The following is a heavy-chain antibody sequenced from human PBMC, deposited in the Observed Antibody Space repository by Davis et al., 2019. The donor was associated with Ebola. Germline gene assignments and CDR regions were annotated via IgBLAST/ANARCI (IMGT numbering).Heavy chain of an antibody. Sequence: ASVKVSCKASGYTFTSYDINWVRQATGQGLEWMGWMNPNSGNTGYAQKFQGRVTMTRNTSISTAYMELSSLRSEDTAVYYCARVCSGGSCYYYYGMDVWGQGTTVTVSS. CDR2: MNPNSGNT. CDR3: ARVCSGGSCYYYYGMDV. V-gene: IGHV1-8*01. J-gene: IGHJ6*02. D-gene: IGHD2-15*01. CDR1: GYTFTSYD.